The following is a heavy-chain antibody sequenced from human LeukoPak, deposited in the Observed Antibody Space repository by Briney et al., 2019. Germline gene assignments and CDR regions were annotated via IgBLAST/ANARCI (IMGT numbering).Heavy chain of an antibody. D-gene: IGHD3-3*01. CDR2: INPNSGGT. J-gene: IGHJ4*02. CDR3: ARDEHLEYYFDF. CDR1: GYTFTGYY. Sequence: GASVKVSCKASGYTFTGYYMHWVRQAPGQGLEWMGWINPNSGGTNYAQKFQGRVTMNRDTSISTAFMELRSLTSDDTAVYYCARDEHLEYYFDFWGQGTLVTVSS. V-gene: IGHV1-2*02.